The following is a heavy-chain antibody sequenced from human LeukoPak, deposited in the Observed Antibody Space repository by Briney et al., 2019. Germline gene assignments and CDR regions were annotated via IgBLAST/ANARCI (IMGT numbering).Heavy chain of an antibody. D-gene: IGHD1-14*01. Sequence: SETLSLTCTVSGGSVSGGNYYCSWTRQSPGKGLEWIGYIHYSGSTVYSPSLKSRVTMSIDTSKNQFPLNLSSVTAADTAVYYCARTGSTGGYWGQGTLVTVSS. CDR2: IHYSGST. CDR3: ARTGSTGGY. J-gene: IGHJ4*02. V-gene: IGHV4-61*01. CDR1: GGSVSGGNYY.